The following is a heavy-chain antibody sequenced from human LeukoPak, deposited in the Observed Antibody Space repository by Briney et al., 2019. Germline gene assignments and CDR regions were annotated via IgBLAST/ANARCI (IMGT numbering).Heavy chain of an antibody. Sequence: GGSLRLSCAASGFTFSSSAMSWVRQVPGKGLEWVSGISASGGSTYYADSVRGRFTISRDNAKNTLYLQMNSLRAEDTAVYYCARVRVVVAATGHFDYWGQGTLVTVSS. J-gene: IGHJ4*02. CDR1: GFTFSSSA. D-gene: IGHD2-15*01. V-gene: IGHV3-23*01. CDR2: ISASGGST. CDR3: ARVRVVVAATGHFDY.